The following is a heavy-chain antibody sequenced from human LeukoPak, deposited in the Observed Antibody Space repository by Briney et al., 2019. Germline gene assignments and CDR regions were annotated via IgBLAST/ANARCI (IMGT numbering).Heavy chain of an antibody. D-gene: IGHD3-3*02. CDR1: GFTFSNYW. CDR3: ATDSFSISSISLPGADAFDI. V-gene: IGHV3-7*01. CDR2: IDQDGSAK. J-gene: IGHJ3*02. Sequence: GGSLRLSCGASGFTFSNYWMTWVRQAPGKGLEWVANIDQDGSAKYYVGSEKGRFTISRDNAKKSLYLQMNSLRVDDTAVYHCATDSFSISSISLPGADAFDIWGQGTMVTASS.